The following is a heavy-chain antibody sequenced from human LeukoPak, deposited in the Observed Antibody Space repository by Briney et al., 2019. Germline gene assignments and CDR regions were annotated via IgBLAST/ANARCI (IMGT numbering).Heavy chain of an antibody. CDR3: AQDQGYYGSGSYKEFFRH. CDR1: GFTFNYYA. J-gene: IGHJ1*01. Sequence: GGSLRLSCAASGFTFNYYAMSWVRQAPGKGLEWVSAISGHGDGTYYADSVKGRFTISRDNSKNTVYLQMKSLRAEDTAVYYCAQDQGYYGSGSYKEFFRHWGQGTLVTVSS. V-gene: IGHV3-23*01. D-gene: IGHD3-10*01. CDR2: ISGHGDGT.